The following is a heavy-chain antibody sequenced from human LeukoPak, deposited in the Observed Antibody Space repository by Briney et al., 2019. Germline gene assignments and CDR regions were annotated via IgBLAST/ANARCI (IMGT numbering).Heavy chain of an antibody. D-gene: IGHD7-27*01. J-gene: IGHJ4*01. Sequence: ASETLSLTCTVSGGSISSSSYYWGWIRQPPGKGLEWIGSIYHSRSTYHNPSLKSRVTISLETSKNQFSLKLSSVTAADTAVYYCASRKLGNDYWGQGTLVTVSS. CDR2: IYHSRST. CDR1: GGSISSSSYY. V-gene: IGHV4-39*07. CDR3: ASRKLGNDY.